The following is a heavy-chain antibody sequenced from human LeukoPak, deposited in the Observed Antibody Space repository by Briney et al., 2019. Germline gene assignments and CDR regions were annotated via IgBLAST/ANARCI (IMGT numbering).Heavy chain of an antibody. D-gene: IGHD5-24*01. CDR3: AREDAEQMDNSFDI. J-gene: IGHJ3*02. CDR1: GGSISSYY. CDR2: IYTSGST. V-gene: IGHV4-4*07. Sequence: SETLSLTCTVSGGSISSYYWSWIRQPAGKGLGWIGRIYTSGSTNYNPSLKSRVTMSVDTSKNQFSLKLRSVTAADTAVYYCAREDAEQMDNSFDIWGQGTMVTVSS.